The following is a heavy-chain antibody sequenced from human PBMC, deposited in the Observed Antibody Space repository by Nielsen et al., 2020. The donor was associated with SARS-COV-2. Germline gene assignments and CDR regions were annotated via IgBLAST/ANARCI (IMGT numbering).Heavy chain of an antibody. CDR2: ISWDGDST. Sequence: GGSLRLSCAASGFTFDDYTMHWVRQAPGKGLEWVSLISWDGDSTYYADSVKGRFTISRDNSKNSLYLQMYSLRTEDTAFYYCVRRPAAPRGSEFDYWGQGTLVTVSS. J-gene: IGHJ4*02. CDR3: VRRPAAPRGSEFDY. D-gene: IGHD6-25*01. CDR1: GFTFDDYT. V-gene: IGHV3-43*01.